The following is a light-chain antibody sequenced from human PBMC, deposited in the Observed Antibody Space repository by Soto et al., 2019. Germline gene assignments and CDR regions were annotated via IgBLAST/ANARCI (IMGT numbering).Light chain of an antibody. CDR2: DAS. CDR1: QSVGSC. J-gene: IGKJ4*01. Sequence: ETVLTQSPATLSFSPGDRATLSCRASQSVGSCLAWYQHKPGQAPRLLIYDASNRATGIPARFSGSGSGTDFTLTISSLEPEDFAVYYSQQCSNWPLTFGGGTKVEIK. CDR3: QQCSNWPLT. V-gene: IGKV3-11*01.